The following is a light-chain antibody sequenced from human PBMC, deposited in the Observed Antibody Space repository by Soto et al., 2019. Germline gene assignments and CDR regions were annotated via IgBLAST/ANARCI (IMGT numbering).Light chain of an antibody. V-gene: IGKV1-39*01. Sequence: DIQMTQSPSSLSASVGDRVTITCRTSQSVSIYVNWYQQKPGKAPILLIYASSSLQSGVPSRFSGSGSGTDFTLTVSSLQPEDFATYYCQQSYSTPWTFGQGTKVDI. J-gene: IGKJ1*01. CDR2: ASS. CDR1: QSVSIY. CDR3: QQSYSTPWT.